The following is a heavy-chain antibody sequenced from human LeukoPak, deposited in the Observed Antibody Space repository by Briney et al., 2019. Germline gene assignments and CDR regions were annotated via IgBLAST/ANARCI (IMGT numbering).Heavy chain of an antibody. CDR1: GDSVSSNSVA. J-gene: IGHJ4*02. CDR2: TYYRSEWYN. V-gene: IGHV6-1*01. D-gene: IGHD1-26*01. Sequence: SQTLSLTCAISGDSVSSNSVAWNWIRQSPWRGLEWLGRTYYRSEWYNDYAVSVRGRITIKPDTSKSQLSLQLNSVTPEDTAEYYCARDWEGLDYWGQGTLVTVSS. CDR3: ARDWEGLDY.